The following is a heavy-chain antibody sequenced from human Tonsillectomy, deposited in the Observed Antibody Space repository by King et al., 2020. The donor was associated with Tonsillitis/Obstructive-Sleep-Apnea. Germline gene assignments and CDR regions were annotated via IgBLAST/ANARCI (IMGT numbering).Heavy chain of an antibody. V-gene: IGHV1-3*01. D-gene: IGHD3-3*01. CDR3: ARESADFWSGLSNYYYYMGV. Sequence: QLVQSGAEVKKPGASVKVSCRASGYIFLSHAMHWVRQAPGQRLEWMGWINAGNGNTKYSQKFQGRVTITRDTSAGTAYMELSSLRSEDTALYYCARESADFWSGLSNYYYYMGVWGKGPTVTVSS. CDR2: INAGNGNT. J-gene: IGHJ6*03. CDR1: GYIFLSHA.